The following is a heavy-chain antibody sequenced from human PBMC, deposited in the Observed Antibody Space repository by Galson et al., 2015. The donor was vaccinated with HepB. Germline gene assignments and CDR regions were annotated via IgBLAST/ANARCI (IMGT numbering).Heavy chain of an antibody. CDR2: ISISGSTR. V-gene: IGHV3-48*03. J-gene: IGHJ6*02. CDR3: ARLFRQWENGMDV. CDR1: GFTFSSFE. D-gene: IGHD1-26*01. Sequence: SLRLSCAASGFTFSSFEVNWVRQAPGKGLEWVSYISISGSTRYYADSVKGRFTISRDNAKNSLYLQMNSLRAEDTAVYYCARLFRQWENGMDVWGQGTTVTVSS.